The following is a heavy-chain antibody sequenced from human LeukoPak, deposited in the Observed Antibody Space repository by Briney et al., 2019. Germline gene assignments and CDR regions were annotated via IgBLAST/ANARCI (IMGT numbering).Heavy chain of an antibody. CDR3: ARTGYSSGWYRIDY. V-gene: IGHV1-2*02. Sequence: GASVKVSCKASGYTFTGYYMHWVRQAPGQGLEWMGWINPNSGGTNYAQKFQGRVTMTRDTSISTAYMELSSLRSDDTAVYYCARTGYSSGWYRIDYWGQGTLVTVSS. J-gene: IGHJ4*02. CDR1: GYTFTGYY. CDR2: INPNSGGT. D-gene: IGHD6-19*01.